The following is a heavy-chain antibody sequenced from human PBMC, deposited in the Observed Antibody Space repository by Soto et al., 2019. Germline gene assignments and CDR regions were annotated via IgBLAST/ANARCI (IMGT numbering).Heavy chain of an antibody. Sequence: HVQLQEAGPGLVKPSQTLSRTCTVSGGSISSGDYYWSWIRQPPGTGLEWIGYTYYSGSSYYNPSLMSRITISVDTSKNQLSLPLSSVTAAATAVYYCARSQLEPRIWGQGTLVTVSS. CDR1: GGSISSGDYY. D-gene: IGHD1-1*01. CDR2: TYYSGSS. CDR3: ARSQLEPRI. J-gene: IGHJ4*02. V-gene: IGHV4-30-4*01.